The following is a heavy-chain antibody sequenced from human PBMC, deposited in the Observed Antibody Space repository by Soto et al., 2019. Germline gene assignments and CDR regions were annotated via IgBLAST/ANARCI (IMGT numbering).Heavy chain of an antibody. D-gene: IGHD6-19*01. Sequence: QVHLVQSGAEVKKPGASVKVSCKASGYTFISYAVHWVRQAPGQRLEWMGWISAGNGNTKYSQKFQGRFTITRDTSASTAYMGLSSLRSEDTAVYYCAREQAVAGISFDYWGQGTLVTVSS. CDR1: GYTFISYA. CDR2: ISAGNGNT. V-gene: IGHV1-3*01. CDR3: AREQAVAGISFDY. J-gene: IGHJ4*02.